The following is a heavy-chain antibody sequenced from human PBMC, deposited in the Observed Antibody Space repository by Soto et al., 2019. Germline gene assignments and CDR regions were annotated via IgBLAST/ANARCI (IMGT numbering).Heavy chain of an antibody. D-gene: IGHD6-19*01. J-gene: IGHJ6*02. Sequence: QVQLVESGGGVVQPGRSLRLSCAASGFTFSSYGMHWVRQAPGKGLEWVAVISHDGSNKYFADSVTGRFTISRDNSQNTLYLQMNSLRAEDTAVYYCAKHRLAVAGYLPGMDVWGQGTTVTFSS. CDR2: ISHDGSNK. CDR3: AKHRLAVAGYLPGMDV. V-gene: IGHV3-30*18. CDR1: GFTFSSYG.